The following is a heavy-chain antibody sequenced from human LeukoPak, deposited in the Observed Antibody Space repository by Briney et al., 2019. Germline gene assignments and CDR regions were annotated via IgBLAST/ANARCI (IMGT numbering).Heavy chain of an antibody. J-gene: IGHJ6*02. CDR2: IVVGSGNT. Sequence: SVKVSCKASGFTFTSSAMQRVRQARGQRLEWIGWIVVGSGNTNYAQKFQERVTITRDMSTSTAYMELSSLRSEDTAVYYCAAEELQTDYYYGMDVWGQGTTVTVSS. D-gene: IGHD1-7*01. V-gene: IGHV1-58*02. CDR3: AAEELQTDYYYGMDV. CDR1: GFTFTSSA.